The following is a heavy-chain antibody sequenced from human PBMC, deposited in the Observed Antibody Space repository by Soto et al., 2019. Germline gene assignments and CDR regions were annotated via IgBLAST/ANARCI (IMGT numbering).Heavy chain of an antibody. CDR3: ARDGRYCSGGSCYRRPAFDI. CDR2: IYYSGST. CDR1: GGSISSYY. Sequence: SETLSLTCTVSGGSISSYYWSWIRQPPGKGLEWIGYIYYSGSTNYNPSLKSRVTISVDTSKNQFSLKLSSVTAADTAVYYCARDGRYCSGGSCYRRPAFDIWGQGTMVTVS. J-gene: IGHJ3*02. D-gene: IGHD2-15*01. V-gene: IGHV4-59*01.